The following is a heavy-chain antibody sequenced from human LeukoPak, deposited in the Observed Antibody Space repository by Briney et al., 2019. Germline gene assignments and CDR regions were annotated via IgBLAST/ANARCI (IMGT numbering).Heavy chain of an antibody. V-gene: IGHV3-30*18. J-gene: IGHJ4*02. CDR2: ISYDGSDK. Sequence: GGSLRLSCAASGFTFSSYGMHWVRQAPGKGLEWVAVISYDGSDKYYADSVKGRFTISRDNSKNTLYLQMNSLRAEDTAVYYCAKGTIAAAGTGDYFDYWGQGTLVTVSS. D-gene: IGHD6-13*01. CDR1: GFTFSSYG. CDR3: AKGTIAAAGTGDYFDY.